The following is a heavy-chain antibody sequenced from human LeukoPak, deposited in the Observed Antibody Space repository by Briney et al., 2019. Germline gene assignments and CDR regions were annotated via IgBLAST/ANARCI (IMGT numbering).Heavy chain of an antibody. V-gene: IGHV3-30-3*01. J-gene: IGHJ4*02. D-gene: IGHD3-10*01. CDR1: GFTFSSYA. CDR3: ASTTYYYGSGSYPLIAGGVY. Sequence: AGRSLRLSCAASGFTFSSYAMHWVRQAPGKGLEWVAVISYDGSNKYYADSVKGRFTISRDNSKNTLYLQMNSLRAEDTAVYYCASTTYYYGSGSYPLIAGGVYWGQGTLVTVSS. CDR2: ISYDGSNK.